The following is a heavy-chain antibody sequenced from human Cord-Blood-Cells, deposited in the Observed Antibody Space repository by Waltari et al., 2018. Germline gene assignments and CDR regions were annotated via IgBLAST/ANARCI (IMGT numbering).Heavy chain of an antibody. CDR1: GYTFTSYG. Sequence: QVQLVQSGAEVKKPGASVKVSCKASGYTFTSYGISWVRQAPGQGLEWMGWISAYNGNTNYAQKLQGRVTMTTDTSTSTAYMELRSLRSDDTAVYYCVSQNGDCSGGSCYYYYGMDVWGQGTTVTVSS. J-gene: IGHJ6*02. CDR3: VSQNGDCSGGSCYYYYGMDV. D-gene: IGHD2-15*01. CDR2: ISAYNGNT. V-gene: IGHV1-18*01.